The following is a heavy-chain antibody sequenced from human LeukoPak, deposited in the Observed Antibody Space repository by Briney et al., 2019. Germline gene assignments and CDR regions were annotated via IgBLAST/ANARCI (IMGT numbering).Heavy chain of an antibody. D-gene: IGHD3-10*01. CDR2: INFNGGRT. Sequence: GGSLRLSCAASGFDFSSHGMNWVRQAPGKGLEWVSTINFNGGRTYYADSVKGRLSVSRDNSKNTLYLQMNSLRVEDTAVYYCAKGGRGSWAGNTGDWGQGTLVSVSS. CDR1: GFDFSSHG. V-gene: IGHV3-23*01. J-gene: IGHJ4*02. CDR3: AKGGRGSWAGNTGD.